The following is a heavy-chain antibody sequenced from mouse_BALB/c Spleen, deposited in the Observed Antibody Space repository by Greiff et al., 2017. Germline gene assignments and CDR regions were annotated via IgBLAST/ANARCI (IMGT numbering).Heavy chain of an antibody. CDR1: GYTFTSYW. Sequence: QVQLQQPGAELVKPGASVKLSCKASGYTFTSYWMHWVKQRPGQGLEWIGEINPSNGRTNYNEKFKSKATLTVDKSSSTAYMQLSSLTSEDSAVYYCARRYYGSSYHWYFDVWGAGTTVTVSS. CDR2: INPSNGRT. J-gene: IGHJ1*01. CDR3: ARRYYGSSYHWYFDV. V-gene: IGHV1S81*02. D-gene: IGHD1-1*01.